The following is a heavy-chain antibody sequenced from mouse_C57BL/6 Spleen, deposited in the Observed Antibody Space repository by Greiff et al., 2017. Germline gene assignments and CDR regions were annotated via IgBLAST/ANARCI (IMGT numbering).Heavy chain of an antibody. V-gene: IGHV1-55*01. CDR1: GYTFTSYW. Sequence: QVQLQQPGAELVKPGASVKMSCKASGYTFTSYWITWVKQRPGQGLEWIGDIYPGSGSTNYNEKFKSKATLTVDTSSSTAYMQLSSLTSEDSAVYYCARGLRRDYYAMDYWGQGTSVTVSS. D-gene: IGHD2-4*01. CDR3: ARGLRRDYYAMDY. J-gene: IGHJ4*01. CDR2: IYPGSGST.